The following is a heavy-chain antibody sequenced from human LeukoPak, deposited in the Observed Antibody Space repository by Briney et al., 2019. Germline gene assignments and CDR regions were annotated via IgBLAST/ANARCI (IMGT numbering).Heavy chain of an antibody. CDR3: ARVTANYASWLDP. CDR1: GYTLTDHY. CDR2: LNPKSGGT. Sequence: ASVNASCKASGYTLTDHYIHWVRQAPGQGLEWMGWLNPKSGGTNYAQNFQGRVTMTRDTSINTAYMDLSRLTFDDTAVYYCARVTANYASWLDPWGQGTLVTVSS. D-gene: IGHD2-2*01. V-gene: IGHV1-2*02. J-gene: IGHJ5*02.